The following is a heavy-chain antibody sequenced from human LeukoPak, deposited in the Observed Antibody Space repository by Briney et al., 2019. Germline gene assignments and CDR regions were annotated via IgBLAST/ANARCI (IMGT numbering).Heavy chain of an antibody. D-gene: IGHD3-10*01. CDR3: ARLGGNWNSPGRDY. J-gene: IGHJ4*02. CDR2: ISYTGTT. Sequence: PSETLSLTCSVSGGSINGYSWTWIRQPPGMRLEWVGHISYTGTTNYNPSLTTRVAISVDTSKNRFSLKLTSVTAADTAMYFCARLGGNWNSPGRDYWGQGTLVSVSS. CDR1: GGSINGYS. V-gene: IGHV4-59*08.